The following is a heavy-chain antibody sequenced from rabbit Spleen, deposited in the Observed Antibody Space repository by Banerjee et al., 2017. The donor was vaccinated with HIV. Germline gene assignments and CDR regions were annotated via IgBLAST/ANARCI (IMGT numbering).Heavy chain of an antibody. V-gene: IGHV1S40*01. J-gene: IGHJ6*01. CDR1: GFSFSSSYY. CDR3: ARDTSTSFSSYGMDL. CDR2: IDGGSSGST. D-gene: IGHD1-1*01. Sequence: QSLEESGGDLVKPEGSLTLTCTASGFSFSSSYYICWVRQAPGKGLKWIACIDGGSSGSTYYASWAKGRFTISKTSSTTVTLQVTRLTAADTATYFCARDTSTSFSSYGMDLWGQGTLVTVS.